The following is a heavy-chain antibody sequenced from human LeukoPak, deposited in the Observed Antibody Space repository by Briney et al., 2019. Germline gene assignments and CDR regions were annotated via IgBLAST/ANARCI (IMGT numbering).Heavy chain of an antibody. V-gene: IGHV3-7*01. CDR3: ARSLAAAGSY. CDR1: GFTFNSYW. J-gene: IGHJ4*02. D-gene: IGHD6-13*01. CDR2: IKQDGSVR. Sequence: PGGSLRLSCAASGFTFNSYWMSWVRQAPGKGLEWVANIKQDGSVRYYVDSVKGRFTISRDNAENALYLQMNSLRAEDTAVYYCARSLAAAGSYWGQGTLVTVSS.